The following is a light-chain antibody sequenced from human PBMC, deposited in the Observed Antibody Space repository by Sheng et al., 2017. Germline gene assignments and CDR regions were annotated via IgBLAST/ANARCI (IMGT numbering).Light chain of an antibody. CDR3: QQRTNWAT. V-gene: IGKV3-11*01. Sequence: MTQSPDTLSVSPGEGATLSCRASQSVSGSYLAWYQQKRGQAPRLLMYDASNRATGIPARFSGSGSGTDFTLTISSLEPEDSAVYYCQQRTNWATFGQGTRLEIK. CDR1: QSVSGSY. J-gene: IGKJ5*01. CDR2: DAS.